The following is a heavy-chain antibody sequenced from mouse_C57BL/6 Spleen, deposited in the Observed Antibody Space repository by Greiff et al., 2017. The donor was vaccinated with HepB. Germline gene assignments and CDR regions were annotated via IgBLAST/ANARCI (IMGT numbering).Heavy chain of an antibody. D-gene: IGHD1-1*01. Sequence: QVQLQQSGAELVKPGASVKISCKASGYAFSSYWMNWVQQRPGKGLEWIGQIYPGDGDTNYNGKFKGKATLTADKTSSTAYMQLSSLTSEDSAVYFGARGRVVDYWGQGTTLTVSS. CDR1: GYAFSSYW. J-gene: IGHJ2*01. CDR2: IYPGDGDT. V-gene: IGHV1-80*01. CDR3: ARGRVVDY.